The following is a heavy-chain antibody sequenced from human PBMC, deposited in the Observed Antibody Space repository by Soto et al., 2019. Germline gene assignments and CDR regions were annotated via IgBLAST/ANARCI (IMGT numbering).Heavy chain of an antibody. CDR1: GFTLSDHY. D-gene: IGHD4-17*01. V-gene: IGHV3-72*01. CDR3: AREPQLTSVTVFDY. J-gene: IGHJ4*02. CDR2: SRNKANGYTI. Sequence: EVQLVESGGGLVQPGGSLRLSCAASGFTLSDHYMDWVRQAPGKGLEWLGRSRNKANGYTIEYAASVKGRFTISRDDSKNSLYLPMNSLKTEDTAVYYCAREPQLTSVTVFDYWGQGTPVTVS.